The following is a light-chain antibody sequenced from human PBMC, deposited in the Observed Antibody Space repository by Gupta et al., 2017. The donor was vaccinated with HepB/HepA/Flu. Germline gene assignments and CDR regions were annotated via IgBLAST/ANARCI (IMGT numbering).Light chain of an antibody. CDR1: SSDVGDYNY. V-gene: IGLV2-14*01. CDR2: DVS. Sequence: QSALTQPASVSGSPGQSITISCTGTSSDVGDYNYVSWYQQNPGKAPKLLIYDVSHRPSGVSNRFSGSKAGNTASLTISGLQAEDEADYYCSSYTSSSTLGFGGGTKLTVL. CDR3: SSYTSSSTLG. J-gene: IGLJ2*01.